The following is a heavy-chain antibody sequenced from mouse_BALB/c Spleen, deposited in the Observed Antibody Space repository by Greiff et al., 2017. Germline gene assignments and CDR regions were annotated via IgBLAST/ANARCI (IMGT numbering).Heavy chain of an antibody. CDR3: ARGEGYYFGY. CDR1: GFNIKDTY. Sequence: EVKLQESGAELVKPGASVKLSCTASGFNIKDTYMHWVKQRPEQGLEWIGRIDPANGNTKYDPKFQGKATITADTSSNTAYLQLSSLTSEDTAVYYCARGEGYYFGYWGQGTTLTVSS. V-gene: IGHV14-3*02. J-gene: IGHJ2*01. CDR2: IDPANGNT.